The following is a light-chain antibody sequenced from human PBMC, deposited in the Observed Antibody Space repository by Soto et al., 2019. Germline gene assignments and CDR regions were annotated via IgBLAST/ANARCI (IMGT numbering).Light chain of an antibody. Sequence: DIQMTQSPSSLSASVGDRVTITCRATQSIGNYLNWYQQKPGKAPKVLIYGVSNLQSGVPSRFSGSGSGTDFTLTISSLQAVDFATYFCQQSDSSPYTFGQGTKLEIK. J-gene: IGKJ2*01. V-gene: IGKV1-39*01. CDR1: QSIGNY. CDR2: GVS. CDR3: QQSDSSPYT.